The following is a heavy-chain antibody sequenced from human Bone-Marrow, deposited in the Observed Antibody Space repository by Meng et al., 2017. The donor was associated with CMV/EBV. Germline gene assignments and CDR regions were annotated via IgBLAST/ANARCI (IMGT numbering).Heavy chain of an antibody. Sequence: SETLSLTCTVSGGSISSYYWSWIRQPPGKGLEWIGYIYYSGSTNYNPSLKSRVTISVDTSKNQFSLKLSSVTAADTAVYYCARDRLYWDPWGQGTLVTVSS. CDR2: IYYSGST. D-gene: IGHD2-15*01. CDR1: GGSISSYY. V-gene: IGHV4-59*01. CDR3: ARDRLYWDP. J-gene: IGHJ5*02.